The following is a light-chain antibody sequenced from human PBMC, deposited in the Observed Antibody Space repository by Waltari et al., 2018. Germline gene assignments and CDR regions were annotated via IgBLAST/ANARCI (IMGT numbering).Light chain of an antibody. CDR2: GAS. J-gene: IGKJ1*01. Sequence: EVVMTQSPATLSVSPGERATLSCRASQSVSINLDWYQQKPDQAPRLLIYGASTRATGVPARFSGSGSGTEFTLTISSLQSEDFAVYYCQQFNDWPRTFGHGTKVEIK. CDR3: QQFNDWPRT. CDR1: QSVSIN. V-gene: IGKV3-15*01.